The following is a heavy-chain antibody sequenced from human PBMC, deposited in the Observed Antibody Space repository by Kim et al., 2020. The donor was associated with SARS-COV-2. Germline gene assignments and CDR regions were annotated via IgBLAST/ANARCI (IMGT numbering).Heavy chain of an antibody. D-gene: IGHD3-3*01. CDR3: TRVYDFWSGYFDY. V-gene: IGHV3-49*02. Sequence: FAASVKGRFTISRDDSKSIAYLQMNSLKTEDTAVYYCTRVYDFWSGYFDYWGQGTLVTVSS. J-gene: IGHJ4*02.